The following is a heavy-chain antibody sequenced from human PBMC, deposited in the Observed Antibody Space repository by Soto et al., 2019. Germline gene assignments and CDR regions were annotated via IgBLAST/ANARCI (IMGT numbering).Heavy chain of an antibody. Sequence: ASVKVSCKASGYTFTSYGISWVRQAPGQGLEWMGWISAYNGNTNYAQKLQGRVTMTTDTSTSTAYMELRSLRSDDTAVYYCAREVTGTVWYCYGLDVWGQGTTVTVSS. J-gene: IGHJ6*01. CDR3: AREVTGTVWYCYGLDV. D-gene: IGHD1-20*01. CDR2: ISAYNGNT. V-gene: IGHV1-18*01. CDR1: GYTFTSYG.